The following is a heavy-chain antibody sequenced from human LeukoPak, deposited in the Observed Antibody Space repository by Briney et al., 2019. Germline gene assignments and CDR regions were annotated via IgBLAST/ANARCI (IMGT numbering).Heavy chain of an antibody. V-gene: IGHV3-49*03. CDR1: GFTFSSYA. D-gene: IGHD1-26*01. J-gene: IGHJ6*02. CDR3: TRFGRPWEPFTYSYYYGMDV. CDR2: IRSKAYGGTT. Sequence: PGGSLRLSCAASGFTFSSYAMHWFRQAPGKGLEWVGFIRSKAYGGTTEYAASVKGRFTISRDDSKSIAYLQMNSLKTEDTAVYYCTRFGRPWEPFTYSYYYGMDVWGQGTTVTVSS.